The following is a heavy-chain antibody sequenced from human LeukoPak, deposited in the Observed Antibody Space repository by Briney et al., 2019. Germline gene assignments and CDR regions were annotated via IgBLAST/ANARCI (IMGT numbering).Heavy chain of an antibody. CDR2: INPNSGGT. Sequence: GASVKVSCKASRYTFTGYYMHWVRQAPGQGLEWMGWINPNSGGTNYAQRFQGRVTMTRDTSISTAYMELSRLRSDDTAVYYCARAMVVAACDYWGQGTLVTVSS. CDR1: RYTFTGYY. J-gene: IGHJ4*02. CDR3: ARAMVVAACDY. V-gene: IGHV1-2*02. D-gene: IGHD2-15*01.